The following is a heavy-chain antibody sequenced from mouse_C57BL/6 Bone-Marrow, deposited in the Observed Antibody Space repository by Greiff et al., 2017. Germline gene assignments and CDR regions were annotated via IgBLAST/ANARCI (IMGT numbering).Heavy chain of an antibody. V-gene: IGHV1-72*01. CDR3: AREDYGSSLEARFAY. Sequence: QVQLQQPGAELVKPGASVKLSCKASGYTFTSYWMHWVKQRPGRGLEWIGRIDPNSGGTKYNEKLTSKATLTVDKPSSPAYMQLSSLTSEDSAVYYCAREDYGSSLEARFAYWGQGTLVTVSA. D-gene: IGHD1-1*01. CDR2: IDPNSGGT. J-gene: IGHJ3*01. CDR1: GYTFTSYW.